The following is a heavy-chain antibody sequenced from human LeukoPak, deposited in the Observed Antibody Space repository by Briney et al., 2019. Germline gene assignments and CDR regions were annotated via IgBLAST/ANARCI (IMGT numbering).Heavy chain of an antibody. CDR3: AREGQYYYDSSGYRSVPDY. CDR2: IYYSGTT. V-gene: IGHV4-39*02. D-gene: IGHD3-22*01. Sequence: SETLSLTCTVSGGSISSSSYSWAWIRQPPGKGLEWIGSIYYSGTTYNNPSLESRVTISVDTSKNQFSLKLSSVTAADTAVYYCAREGQYYYDSSGYRSVPDYWGQGTLVTVSS. J-gene: IGHJ4*02. CDR1: GGSISSSSYS.